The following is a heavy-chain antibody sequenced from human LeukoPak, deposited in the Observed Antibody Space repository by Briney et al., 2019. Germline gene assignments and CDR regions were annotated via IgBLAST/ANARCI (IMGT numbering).Heavy chain of an antibody. D-gene: IGHD6-19*01. CDR3: ARGPVADDAFDI. V-gene: IGHV4-34*01. Sequence: SETLSLTCAVYGGSFSGYYWSWIRQPPGKGLEWIGEINHSGSTNHSPSLKSRVTISVDTSKNQFSLKLSSVTAADTAVYYCARGPVADDAFDIWGQGTMVTVSS. CDR2: INHSGST. J-gene: IGHJ3*02. CDR1: GGSFSGYY.